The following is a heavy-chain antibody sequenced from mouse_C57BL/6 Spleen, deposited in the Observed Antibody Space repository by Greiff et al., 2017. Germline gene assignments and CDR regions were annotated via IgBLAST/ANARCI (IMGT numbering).Heavy chain of an antibody. J-gene: IGHJ4*01. CDR3: ARSVGYYAMDY. CDR1: GYTFTDYY. CDR2: IYPGSGNT. V-gene: IGHV1-76*01. Sequence: VQLQQSGAELVRPGASVKLSCKASGYTFTDYYINWVKQRPGQGLEWIARIYPGSGNTYYNEKFKGKATLTAEKSSSTAYMQLSSLTSEDSAVYFCARSVGYYAMDYWGQGTSVTVSS.